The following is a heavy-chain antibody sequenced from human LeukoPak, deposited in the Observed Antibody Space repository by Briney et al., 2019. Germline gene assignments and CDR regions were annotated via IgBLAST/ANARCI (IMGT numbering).Heavy chain of an antibody. CDR3: ARDDYSSADY. D-gene: IGHD6-25*01. J-gene: IGHJ4*02. CDR2: VNRDGSST. Sequence: PGGSLRLSCAASGFTFSNYWMHWVRQAPGKGLVWVSRVNRDGSSTYYADSVKGRFTISRDNAKNTLYLQTNSLRAEDTAVYFCARDDYSSADYWGQGTLVTVSS. CDR1: GFTFSNYW. V-gene: IGHV3-74*01.